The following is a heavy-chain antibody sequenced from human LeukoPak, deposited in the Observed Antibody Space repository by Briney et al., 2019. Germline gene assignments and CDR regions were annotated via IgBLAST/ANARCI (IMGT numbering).Heavy chain of an antibody. CDR3: AKEHGGSSWYEDAFDI. CDR1: GFTFSSYW. J-gene: IGHJ3*02. CDR2: IKQDGSEK. Sequence: GGSLRLSCAASGFTFSSYWMSWVRQAPGKGLEWVANIKQDGSEKYYVDSVKGRFTISRDNPKNTLYLQMNSLRVEDTALYYCAKEHGGSSWYEDAFDIWGQGTMVTVSS. D-gene: IGHD6-13*01. V-gene: IGHV3-7*03.